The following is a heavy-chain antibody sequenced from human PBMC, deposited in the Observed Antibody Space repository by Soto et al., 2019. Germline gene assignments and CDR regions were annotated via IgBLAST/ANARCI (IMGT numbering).Heavy chain of an antibody. D-gene: IGHD3-3*01. CDR1: GYTFTSYG. V-gene: IGHV1-18*04. Sequence: QVQLVQPGAEVKKPGASVKVSCKASGYTFTSYGISWVRQAPGQGLEWMGWISAYNGNTNYAQKLQGRVTMTTDTSTSTAYMELRSLRSDDTAVYYCARALRFLERFGSNEDYFDYWGQGTLVTVSS. CDR2: ISAYNGNT. J-gene: IGHJ4*02. CDR3: ARALRFLERFGSNEDYFDY.